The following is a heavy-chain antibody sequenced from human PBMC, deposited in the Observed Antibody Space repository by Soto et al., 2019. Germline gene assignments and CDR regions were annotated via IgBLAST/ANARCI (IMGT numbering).Heavy chain of an antibody. CDR2: IFPVFGTP. J-gene: IGHJ6*02. Sequence: QVQLEQSGAEVKKPGSSVKVSCQASGGTLTKYTFNWVRQAPGQGLEWMAGIFPVFGTPTYAQKFQGRLSIIADDSTNTAYMELSSLISEDTGVYYYALGPAAAAWYSNGLDVWGQGTTVTVSS. D-gene: IGHD2-2*01. V-gene: IGHV1-69*12. CDR3: ALGPAAAAWYSNGLDV. CDR1: GGTLTKYT.